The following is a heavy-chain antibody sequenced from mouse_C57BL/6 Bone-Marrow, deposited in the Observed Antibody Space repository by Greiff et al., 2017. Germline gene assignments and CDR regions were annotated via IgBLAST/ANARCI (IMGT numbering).Heavy chain of an antibody. D-gene: IGHD4-1*01. Sequence: QVQLKQSGAELVKPGASVKLSCKASGYTFTSYWMHWVKQRPGQGLEWIGMIHPNSGSTNYNEKFKSKATLTVDKSSSTAYMQLSSLTSEDSAVYYCARSDGTHYFDYWGQGTTLTVSS. V-gene: IGHV1-64*01. CDR2: IHPNSGST. CDR3: ARSDGTHYFDY. CDR1: GYTFTSYW. J-gene: IGHJ2*01.